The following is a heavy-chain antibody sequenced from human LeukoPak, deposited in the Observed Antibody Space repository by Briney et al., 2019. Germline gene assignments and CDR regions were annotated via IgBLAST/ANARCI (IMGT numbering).Heavy chain of an antibody. CDR2: IKQDGSEK. Sequence: GGSLRLSCAASGFTFSSYAMSWVRQAPGKGLEWVANIKQDGSEKYYVDSVKGRFTISRDNAKNSLYLQMNSLRAEDTAVYYCARGGEWELPGGGDFDYWGQGTLVTVSS. V-gene: IGHV3-7*01. J-gene: IGHJ4*02. CDR1: GFTFSSYA. D-gene: IGHD1-26*01. CDR3: ARGGEWELPGGGDFDY.